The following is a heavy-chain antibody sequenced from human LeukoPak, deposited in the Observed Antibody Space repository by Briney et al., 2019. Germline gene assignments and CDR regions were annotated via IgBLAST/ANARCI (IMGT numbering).Heavy chain of an antibody. J-gene: IGHJ6*03. Sequence: PSETLSLTCAVSGRSFSDDFWTWVRQFPGKGLEWIGEIDHSGSTNYNPSLKSRVSMSFDTSKNQFSLQLTSVTAADTAVYYCARGKVVVAATPKKYYYYYYMDVWGKGTTVTVSS. V-gene: IGHV4-34*01. CDR2: IDHSGST. CDR1: GRSFSDDF. CDR3: ARGKVVVAATPKKYYYYYYMDV. D-gene: IGHD2-15*01.